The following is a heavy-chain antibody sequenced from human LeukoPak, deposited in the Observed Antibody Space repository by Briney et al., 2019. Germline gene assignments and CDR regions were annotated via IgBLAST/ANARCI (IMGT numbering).Heavy chain of an antibody. V-gene: IGHV3-23*01. Sequence: GGSLRLSCAASRFTFSNYAMSWVRQAPGKGLEWVAGINGGGGSTYYADSVKGRFTISRDNSKKMSYLQMNSLRVEDTAVYSCAKDSTKTGSSWYRDAFNVWGQGTMVTVSS. J-gene: IGHJ3*01. CDR2: INGGGGST. CDR1: RFTFSNYA. D-gene: IGHD6-13*01. CDR3: AKDSTKTGSSWYRDAFNV.